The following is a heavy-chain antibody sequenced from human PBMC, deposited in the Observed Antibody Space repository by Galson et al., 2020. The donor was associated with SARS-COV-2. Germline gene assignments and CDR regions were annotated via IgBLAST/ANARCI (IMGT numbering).Heavy chain of an antibody. D-gene: IGHD4-17*01. CDR3: AGRGGTVTTKHFDL. CDR2: IYYSGTT. CDR1: GGSISTTSYF. V-gene: IGHV4-39*01. J-gene: IGHJ2*01. Sequence: SETLSLTCTVSGGSISTTSYFWGWIRQPPGKCLEWIGTIYYSGTTYYNPSLMSRVTISVDTSTNQFSLKLHSVTAADTAIYYCAGRGGTVTTKHFDLWGRGTLVTVSS.